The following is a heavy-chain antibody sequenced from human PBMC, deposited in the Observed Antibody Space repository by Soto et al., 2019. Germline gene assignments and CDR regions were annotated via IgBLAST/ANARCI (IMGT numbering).Heavy chain of an antibody. D-gene: IGHD2-21*02. CDR1: GYTFTSYG. CDR3: ARVSPSGLVVVTAFRYYFDY. J-gene: IGHJ4*02. Sequence: QVQLVQSGAEVKKPGASVKVSCKASGYTFTSYGISWVRQAPGQGLEWMGWISAYNGNTNYAQKLQGRVTMTTDTSTSTAYMELRSLRSDDTAVYYCARVSPSGLVVVTAFRYYFDYWGQGTLVTVSS. CDR2: ISAYNGNT. V-gene: IGHV1-18*01.